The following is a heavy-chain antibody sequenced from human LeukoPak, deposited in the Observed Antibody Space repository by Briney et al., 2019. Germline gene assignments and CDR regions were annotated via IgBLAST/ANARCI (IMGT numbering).Heavy chain of an antibody. J-gene: IGHJ4*02. Sequence: GGSLRLSCAASGFTFSSYGMHWVRQAPGKGLEWVAFIRYDGSNRYYADSVKGRFTISRDNSKNTLYLQMNSLRAEDTAVYYCAKVGRYCGGDCLDYWGQGTLVTVSS. CDR2: IRYDGSNR. CDR3: AKVGRYCGGDCLDY. CDR1: GFTFSSYG. V-gene: IGHV3-30*02. D-gene: IGHD2-21*02.